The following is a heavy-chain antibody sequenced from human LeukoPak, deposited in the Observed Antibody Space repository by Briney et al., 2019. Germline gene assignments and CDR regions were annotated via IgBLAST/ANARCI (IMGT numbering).Heavy chain of an antibody. J-gene: IGHJ4*02. CDR2: INPNSGGT. CDR1: GYTFTGYY. V-gene: IGHV1-2*02. Sequence: ASVKVSCKASGYTFTGYYMHWVRQAPGQGLGWMGWINPNSGGTNYAQKFQGRVTMTRDTSISTAYMELSRLRSDDTAVYYCARDRGVVVVAAILFDYWGQGTLATVSS. D-gene: IGHD2-15*01. CDR3: ARDRGVVVVAAILFDY.